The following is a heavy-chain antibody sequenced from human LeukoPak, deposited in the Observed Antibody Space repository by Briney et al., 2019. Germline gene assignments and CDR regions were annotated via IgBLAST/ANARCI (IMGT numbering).Heavy chain of an antibody. J-gene: IGHJ4*02. Sequence: SETLSLTCTVSGGSISSGDYYWSWIRQPPGKGLELIGYIYYSGSTYYNPSLKSRVTISVDTSKNQFSLKLSSVTAADTAVYYYARKVYNGYAPFDYWGQGTLVTVSS. CDR1: GGSISSGDYY. CDR2: IYYSGST. D-gene: IGHD5-12*01. V-gene: IGHV4-30-4*01. CDR3: ARKVYNGYAPFDY.